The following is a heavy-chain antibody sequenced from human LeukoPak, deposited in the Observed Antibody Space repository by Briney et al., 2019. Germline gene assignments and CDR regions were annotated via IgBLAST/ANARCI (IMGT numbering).Heavy chain of an antibody. V-gene: IGHV3-74*01. J-gene: IGHJ6*02. CDR1: GFTFSSSW. Sequence: GGSLRLSCAASGFTFSSSWMHWVRQAPGKGLVWVSRINHDGSTTNYVDSVKGRFTISGDNAKNTLYLQMNSLRAEDTAVFYCVRDRYYGMDVWGQGTTVTVSS. CDR3: VRDRYYGMDV. CDR2: INHDGSTT.